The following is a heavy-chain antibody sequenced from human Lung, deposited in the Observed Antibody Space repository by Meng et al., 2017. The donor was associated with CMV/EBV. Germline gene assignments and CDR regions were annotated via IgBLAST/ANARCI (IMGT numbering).Heavy chain of an antibody. V-gene: IGHV1-18*01. CDR3: ARGPYSGSYDFDY. Sequence: SXXVSXXASGYTFTSYGISWVRQAPGQGLEWMGWISAYNGNTNYAQKLQGRVTMTTDTSTSTAYMELRSLRSDDTAVYYCARGPYSGSYDFDYWVQGTVVTVSS. J-gene: IGHJ4*02. D-gene: IGHD1-26*01. CDR2: ISAYNGNT. CDR1: GYTFTSYG.